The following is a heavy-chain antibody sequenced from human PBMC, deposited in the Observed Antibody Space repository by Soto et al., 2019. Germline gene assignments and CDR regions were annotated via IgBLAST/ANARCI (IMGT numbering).Heavy chain of an antibody. D-gene: IGHD5-12*01. Sequence: SETLSLTCTVSGGSISSYYWSWIRQPPGKGLEWIGYIYYSGSTNYNPSLKSRVTISVDTSKNQFSLKLSSVTAADTAVYYCASLDGYNDYWGQGTLVTVSS. CDR3: ASLDGYNDY. V-gene: IGHV4-59*01. J-gene: IGHJ4*02. CDR1: GGSISSYY. CDR2: IYYSGST.